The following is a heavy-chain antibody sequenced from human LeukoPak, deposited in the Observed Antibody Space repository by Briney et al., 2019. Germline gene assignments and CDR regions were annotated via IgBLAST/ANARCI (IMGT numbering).Heavy chain of an antibody. V-gene: IGHV3-30-3*01. Sequence: PGGSLRLSCAASGLTFSNYAMHWVRQGLVKGLESMAVVSHDGIQTYYADSVKGRFTISIDNSKSTLFLQMNSLRAEDTAVYYCARDGGGGYNQIDFWGQGTLVTVSS. D-gene: IGHD5-24*01. CDR1: GLTFSNYA. J-gene: IGHJ4*02. CDR3: ARDGGGGYNQIDF. CDR2: VSHDGIQT.